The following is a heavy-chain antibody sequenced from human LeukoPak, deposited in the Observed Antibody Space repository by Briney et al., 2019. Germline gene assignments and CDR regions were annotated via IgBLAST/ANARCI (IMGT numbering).Heavy chain of an antibody. CDR1: GFTFSSYA. CDR3: ARDGVDWCSDY. V-gene: IGHV3-48*04. J-gene: IGHJ4*02. CDR2: ISSSSSTI. D-gene: IGHD4/OR15-4a*01. Sequence: GGSLRLSCAASGFTFSSYAMHWVRQAPGKGLEWVSYISSSSSTIHYADSVKGRFTISRDNAKNSLYLQMNSLRAEDTAVYYCARDGVDWCSDYWGRGTLVTVSS.